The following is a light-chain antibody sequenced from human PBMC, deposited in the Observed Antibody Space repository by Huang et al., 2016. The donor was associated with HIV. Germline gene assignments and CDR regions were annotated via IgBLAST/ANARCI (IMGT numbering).Light chain of an antibody. CDR1: QNIGTS. CDR3: QQSHSPPRT. J-gene: IGKJ1*01. V-gene: IGKV1-39*01. CDR2: ATF. Sequence: DIQMTQSPSSLSVSVGDTVTISCRASQNIGTSLNWYQQKSGQAPKLLIFATFNLHFGVPSRFGGGGSGTSFTLTINSLQPEDFATYYCQQSHSPPRTFGRGTNVEI.